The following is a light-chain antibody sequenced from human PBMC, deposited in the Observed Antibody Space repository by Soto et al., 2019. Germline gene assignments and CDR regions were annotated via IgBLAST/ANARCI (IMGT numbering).Light chain of an antibody. CDR1: SSDVSGYNY. J-gene: IGLJ2*01. CDR3: SSYTSSSTVV. Sequence: QSVLTQPASVSGSPGQSITLSCTGTSSDVSGYNYVSWYQQHPGKAPKLMIYDVSNRPSGVSNRFSGSKSGNTASLTISGLQAEDEADYYCSSYTSSSTVVFGGGTQLTVL. V-gene: IGLV2-14*01. CDR2: DVS.